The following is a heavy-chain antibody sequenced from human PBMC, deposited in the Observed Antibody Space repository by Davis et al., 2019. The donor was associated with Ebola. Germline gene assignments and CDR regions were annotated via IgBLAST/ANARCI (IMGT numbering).Heavy chain of an antibody. CDR1: GGSFSGYY. D-gene: IGHD2-8*01. J-gene: IGHJ6*02. V-gene: IGHV4-34*01. CDR2: INHSGST. Sequence: SETLSPTCDLYGGSFSGYYWSWLRQPPGKGLEWIGEINHSGSTNYNPSPKSRVTISVDTSKNQFSLKLSSVTAADTAVYYCARLIRRYYYYGMDVWGQGTTVTVSS. CDR3: ARLIRRYYYYGMDV.